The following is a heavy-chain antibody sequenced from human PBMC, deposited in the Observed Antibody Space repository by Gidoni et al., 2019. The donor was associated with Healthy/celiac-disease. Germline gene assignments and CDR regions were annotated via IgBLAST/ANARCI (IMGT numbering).Heavy chain of an antibody. V-gene: IGHV3-30*18. CDR1: GFTFSSYG. Sequence: QVQLVESGGGVVQPGRSLRLSCAASGFTFSSYGMHWVRQAPGKGLEWVAVISYDGSNKYYADSVKGRFTISRDNSKNTLYLQMNSLRAEDTAVYYCAKGGGAAAVFDYWGQGTLVTVSS. CDR2: ISYDGSNK. CDR3: AKGGGAAAVFDY. D-gene: IGHD6-13*01. J-gene: IGHJ4*02.